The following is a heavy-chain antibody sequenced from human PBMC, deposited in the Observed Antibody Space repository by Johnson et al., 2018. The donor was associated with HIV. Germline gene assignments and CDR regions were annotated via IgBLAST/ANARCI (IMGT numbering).Heavy chain of an antibody. CDR1: GFTFDDYG. J-gene: IGHJ3*02. CDR2: INWNGGSK. Sequence: VQLVESGGGVVRPGGSLRLSCAASGFTFDDYGMSWVRQAPGKGLEWVSGINWNGGSKGYGDSVKGRFTISRDNAKNSLYMQMNSLRAEETAVYYCAKDRTIHDAFDIWGQGTMVTVSS. D-gene: IGHD5-18*01. V-gene: IGHV3-20*04. CDR3: AKDRTIHDAFDI.